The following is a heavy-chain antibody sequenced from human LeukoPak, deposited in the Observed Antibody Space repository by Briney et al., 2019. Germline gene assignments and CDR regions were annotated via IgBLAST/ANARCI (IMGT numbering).Heavy chain of an antibody. CDR2: MDPNSGNT. CDR1: GYTFTSYD. CDR3: AREVPAAMGYFDY. V-gene: IGHV1-8*01. J-gene: IGHJ4*02. Sequence: ASVKVSCKASGYTFTSYDINWVRQATGQGLEWMGWMDPNSGNTGYAQKFQGRVTMTRNTSISTAYMELSRLRSDDTAVYYCAREVPAAMGYFDYWGQGTLVTVSS. D-gene: IGHD2-2*01.